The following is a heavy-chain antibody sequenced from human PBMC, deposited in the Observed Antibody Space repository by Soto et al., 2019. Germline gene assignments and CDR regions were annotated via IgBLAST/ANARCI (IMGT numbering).Heavy chain of an antibody. CDR1: GFTCRSFT. J-gene: IGHJ5*02. Sequence: GGALRVSCAASGFTCRSFTMNWVRQAPGKGLEWVSTISSNSAYIYYTDALRGRFTISRDNAKNSLHLQMNSLRAEDTAVYYCTRDASRDSSARGWFDPWGPGTLVTVSS. V-gene: IGHV3-21*01. CDR2: ISSNSAYI. CDR3: TRDASRDSSARGWFDP. D-gene: IGHD6-13*01.